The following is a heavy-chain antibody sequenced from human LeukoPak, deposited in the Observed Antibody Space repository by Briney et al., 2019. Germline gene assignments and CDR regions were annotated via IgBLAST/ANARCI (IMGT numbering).Heavy chain of an antibody. CDR1: GDSFSGYY. CDR3: ARGWVVTAYAPFDP. D-gene: IGHD2-21*02. J-gene: IGHJ5*02. V-gene: IGHV4-34*01. Sequence: PSQTLSLTCAVYGDSFSGYYWTWIRQTPGKGLEWIGGINHGGSTNYNPSLRSRVTISVDTSKNQFSLRLRSVSAADTAVYYCARGWVVTAYAPFDPWGQGTLVIVSS. CDR2: INHGGST.